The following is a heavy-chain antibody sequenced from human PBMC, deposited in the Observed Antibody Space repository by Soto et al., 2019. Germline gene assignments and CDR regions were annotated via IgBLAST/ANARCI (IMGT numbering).Heavy chain of an antibody. D-gene: IGHD6-19*01. J-gene: IGHJ3*02. CDR3: TTEMRHSSGWYGAFDI. CDR2: IKSQTDSGAT. V-gene: IGHV3-15*01. CDR1: GFTFSYAW. Sequence: GGSLRLSCAASGFTFSYAWMDWVRQAPGKGLEWVGRIKSQTDSGATDYPAPVRDRFTISRDDSKNTLFLQMNSLKTEDTAVYYCTTEMRHSSGWYGAFDIWGQGTMVTVSS.